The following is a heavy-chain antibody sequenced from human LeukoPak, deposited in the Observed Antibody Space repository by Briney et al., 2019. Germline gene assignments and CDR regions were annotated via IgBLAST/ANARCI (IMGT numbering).Heavy chain of an antibody. V-gene: IGHV3-33*01. Sequence: GGSLRLSCAASGFTFSSYGMHWVRQAPGKGLEWVAVIWHDGSNKYYADSVKGRFTISRDNSKNTLYLQMNSLRAEDTAVYYCAREDSSGTYGMDVWGQGTTVTVSS. CDR1: GFTFSSYG. D-gene: IGHD6-19*01. CDR3: AREDSSGTYGMDV. CDR2: IWHDGSNK. J-gene: IGHJ6*02.